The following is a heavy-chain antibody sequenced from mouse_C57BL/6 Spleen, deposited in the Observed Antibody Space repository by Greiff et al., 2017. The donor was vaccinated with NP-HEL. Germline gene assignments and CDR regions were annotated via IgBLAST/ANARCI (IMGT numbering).Heavy chain of an antibody. V-gene: IGHV1-82*01. D-gene: IGHD2-5*01. CDR1: GYAFSSSW. CDR2: IYPGDGDT. Sequence: LVESGPELVKPGASVKISCKASGYAFSSSWMNWVKQRPGKGLEWIGRIYPGDGDTNYNGKFKGKATLTADKSSSTAYMQLSSLTSEDSAVYFCARWGSNYLFDYWGQGTTLTVSS. CDR3: ARWGSNYLFDY. J-gene: IGHJ2*01.